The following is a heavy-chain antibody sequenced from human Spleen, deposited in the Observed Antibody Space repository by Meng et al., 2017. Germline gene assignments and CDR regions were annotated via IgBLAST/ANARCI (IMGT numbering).Heavy chain of an antibody. Sequence: SETLSLTCTVSAYSISSGFYWGWLRQPPGKGLEWIGTIFHRGSTYYNPSLKSRVTISVDTSKNQFSLKLSSVTAADTAVYYCARDEDISAAGKLFGDYWGHGTLVTVSS. CDR2: IFHRGST. D-gene: IGHD6-13*01. V-gene: IGHV4-38-2*02. CDR1: AYSISSGFY. J-gene: IGHJ4*01. CDR3: ARDEDISAAGKLFGDY.